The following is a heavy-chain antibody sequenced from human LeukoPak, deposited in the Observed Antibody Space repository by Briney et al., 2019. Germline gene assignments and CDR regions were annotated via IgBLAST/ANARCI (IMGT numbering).Heavy chain of an antibody. CDR1: GFTFSDYY. CDR2: ITSSGDAM. V-gene: IGHV3-11*01. D-gene: IGHD1-1*01. Sequence: GGYLRLSCAASGFTFSDYYMNWVRQAPGKGLEWVSYITSSGDAMYYADSVRGRFTISRDNAKNSLYLEMSSLRVEDTAVYYCGRGYRTPTPWGQGTLVTVSS. J-gene: IGHJ5*02. CDR3: GRGYRTPTP.